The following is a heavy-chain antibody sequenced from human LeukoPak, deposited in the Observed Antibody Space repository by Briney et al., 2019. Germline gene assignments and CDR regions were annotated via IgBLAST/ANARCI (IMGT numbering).Heavy chain of an antibody. CDR1: GGSISSGDHY. CDR3: ARVVYYYYYMDV. V-gene: IGHV4-30-4*08. CDR2: IYYSGST. Sequence: PSQTLSLTCTVSGGSISSGDHYWSWIRQPPGTGLEWIGYIYYSGSTYYNPSLKSRVTISVDTSKNQFSLKLSSVTAADTAVYYCARVVYYYYYMDVWGKGTTVTVSS. J-gene: IGHJ6*03.